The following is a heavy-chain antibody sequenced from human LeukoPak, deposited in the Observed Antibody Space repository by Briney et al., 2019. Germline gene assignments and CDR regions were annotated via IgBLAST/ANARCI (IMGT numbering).Heavy chain of an antibody. Sequence: GGSLRLSCAASGFTFSSYTMSWVRQAPGKGLKWVSTITTGGPDTYYADSVKGRFTVSRDDSKNTLYLQMNSLRAEDTAVYYCAKDGGLWVSAHWGDSWGRGTLVTVSS. CDR3: AKDGGLWVSAHWGDS. CDR1: GFTFSSYT. V-gene: IGHV3-23*01. CDR2: ITTGGPDT. J-gene: IGHJ4*02. D-gene: IGHD7-27*01.